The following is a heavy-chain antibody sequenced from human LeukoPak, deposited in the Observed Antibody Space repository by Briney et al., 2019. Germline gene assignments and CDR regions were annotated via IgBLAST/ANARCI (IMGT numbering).Heavy chain of an antibody. V-gene: IGHV3-23*01. J-gene: IGHJ4*02. Sequence: GGSLRLSCGASGFTFSSHAMSWVRQTPERGLKRVSAITGGGDSAYYPDSVKGRFTISRDNSKNTLYLQMNNLGAEDTALYYCVSGDTGSGYYYWGQGTLVTVSS. CDR1: GFTFSSHA. CDR2: ITGGGDSA. CDR3: VSGDTGSGYYY. D-gene: IGHD3-22*01.